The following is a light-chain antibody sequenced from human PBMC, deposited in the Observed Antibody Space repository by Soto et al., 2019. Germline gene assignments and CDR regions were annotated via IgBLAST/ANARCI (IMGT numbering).Light chain of an antibody. CDR1: SSDIGAGHV. Sequence: QAVVTQPPSVSGAPGQRVTISCTGSSSDIGAGHVVHWYQQLPGTAPKLLIYGNTNRPSGVPDRFSASKSGTSASLTIAGLQDEDEADYYCQSYENSLTAPYVFGTGTKLTVL. CDR2: GNT. J-gene: IGLJ1*01. V-gene: IGLV1-40*01. CDR3: QSYENSLTAPYV.